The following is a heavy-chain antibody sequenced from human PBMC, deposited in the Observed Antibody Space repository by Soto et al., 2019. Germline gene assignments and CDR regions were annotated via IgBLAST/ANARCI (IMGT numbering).Heavy chain of an antibody. CDR3: AKFPGTGTTFCY. D-gene: IGHD1-7*01. Sequence: GGSLRLSCAASGFTFSSYGMHWVRQAPGKGLEWVAVISYDGSNKYYADSVKGRFTISRDNSKNTLYLQMNSLRAEDTAVYYCAKFPGTGTTFCYWGQGTLVTV. V-gene: IGHV3-30*18. J-gene: IGHJ4*02. CDR2: ISYDGSNK. CDR1: GFTFSSYG.